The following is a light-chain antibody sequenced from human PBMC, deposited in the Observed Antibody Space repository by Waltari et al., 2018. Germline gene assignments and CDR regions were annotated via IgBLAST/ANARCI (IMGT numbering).Light chain of an antibody. CDR3: AAWDDSLNGHV. Sequence: QSVLTQPPSASGTPGQRVTISCSGSTSNIGDNTVYWYQQIPGMAPKLLIDSSNQRPSGVPDRFSGSRSGTSASLAISGLQSADEADYYCAAWDDSLNGHVFGSGTKVTVL. CDR2: SSN. V-gene: IGLV1-44*01. CDR1: TSNIGDNT. J-gene: IGLJ6*01.